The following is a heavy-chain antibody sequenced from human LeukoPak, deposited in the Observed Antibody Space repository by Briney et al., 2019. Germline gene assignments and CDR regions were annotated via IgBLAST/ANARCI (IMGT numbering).Heavy chain of an antibody. CDR1: GFTVSSNH. J-gene: IGHJ4*02. Sequence: GGSLRLSCAASGFTVSSNHMSWVRQAPGKGLEWVSIIYSGGSVYYADSVKGRFTISRDDSQNTLYLQMNSLRADDTAVYYCASGSRPYSSPDSWGQGALVTVSS. CDR2: IYSGGSV. V-gene: IGHV3-53*01. CDR3: ASGSRPYSSPDS. D-gene: IGHD6-13*01.